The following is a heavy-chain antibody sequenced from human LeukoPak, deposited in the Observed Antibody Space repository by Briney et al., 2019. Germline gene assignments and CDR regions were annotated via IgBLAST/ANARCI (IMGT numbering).Heavy chain of an antibody. CDR3: AKSIRTRITPFDY. V-gene: IGHV3-30*18. D-gene: IGHD3-10*01. CDR1: GFTFSSYG. J-gene: IGHJ4*02. Sequence: PGGSLRLSCAASGFTFSSYGMHWVRQAPGKGLEWVAVISYDGSNKYYADSVKGRFTISRDNSKNTLYLQMNSLRAEDTAVYYCAKSIRTRITPFDYWGQGTLVTVSS. CDR2: ISYDGSNK.